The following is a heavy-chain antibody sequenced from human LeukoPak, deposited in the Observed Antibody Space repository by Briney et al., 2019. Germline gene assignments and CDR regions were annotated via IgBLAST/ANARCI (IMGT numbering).Heavy chain of an antibody. CDR3: VKDSPPRYSGSPPAY. CDR2: INKDGGEK. CDR1: GFTLSNYW. Sequence: GGSLRLSCVASGFTLSNYWMHWVRQAPGKGLEWVANINKDGGEKYYVDAVKGRFTISRDNAKNSLYLQMNSLRADDTAVYYCVKDSPPRYSGSPPAYWGQGTLVTVSS. J-gene: IGHJ4*02. D-gene: IGHD1-26*01. V-gene: IGHV3-7*03.